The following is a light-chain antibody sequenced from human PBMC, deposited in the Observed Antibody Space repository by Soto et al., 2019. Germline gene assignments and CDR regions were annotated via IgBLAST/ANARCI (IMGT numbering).Light chain of an antibody. CDR2: EVS. CDR3: GSYASATLI. CDR1: SSDVGGYNY. Sequence: QSVLTQPASVSGSPGQSITIACTGTSSDVGGYNYVSWYQQHPGQAPKLMIYEVSNRPSGVSSRFSGSKSGNTASLTISGLQTEDEADYYCGSYASATLIFGGGTKLTVL. V-gene: IGLV2-14*01. J-gene: IGLJ2*01.